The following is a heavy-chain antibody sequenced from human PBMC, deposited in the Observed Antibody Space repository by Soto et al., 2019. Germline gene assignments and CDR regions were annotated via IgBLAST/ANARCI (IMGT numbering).Heavy chain of an antibody. V-gene: IGHV4-30-4*01. J-gene: IGHJ4*02. D-gene: IGHD1-7*01. Sequence: PSETLSLTCTVSGGSISSGDYYWSWIRQPPGKGLEWIGYIYYSGSTYYNPSLKSRVSISVDTPKSLFSLKLIPLTAVYTAVYYCARDDWNYGAPLDYWGQGTLVTVSS. CDR1: GGSISSGDYY. CDR3: ARDDWNYGAPLDY. CDR2: IYYSGST.